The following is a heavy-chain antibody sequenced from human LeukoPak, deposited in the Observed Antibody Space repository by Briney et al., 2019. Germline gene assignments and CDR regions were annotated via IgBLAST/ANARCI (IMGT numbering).Heavy chain of an antibody. J-gene: IGHJ4*02. CDR1: RSTFSDYW. CDR2: IIKDGSEK. CDR3: ATYTQYFGAPGGADY. V-gene: IGHV3-7*01. D-gene: IGHD2-8*02. Sequence: PGGSLRPSCAVSRSTFSDYWMRWVRQAPARGRGWVAAIIKDGSEKQYVDSVKGRFTISRDNARNSVYLQMTSLGAEDTAVYYCATYTQYFGAPGGADYWGLGTLVTVSS.